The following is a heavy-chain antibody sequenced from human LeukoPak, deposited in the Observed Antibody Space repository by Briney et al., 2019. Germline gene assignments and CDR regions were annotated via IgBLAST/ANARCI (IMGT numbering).Heavy chain of an antibody. V-gene: IGHV3-7*01. CDR1: GFIFRNYW. CDR3: ARCDSYSSSWSRQFDY. CDR2: IKPDGSEK. D-gene: IGHD6-13*01. J-gene: IGHJ4*02. Sequence: PGGSLRLSCTASGFIFRNYWMNWVRQTPGKRLEWVANIKPDGSEKDYVHSVKGRFTISRDNTNNSLYLQMDSLRAEDTTVYYCARCDSYSSSWSRQFDYWGQGTLVIVSS.